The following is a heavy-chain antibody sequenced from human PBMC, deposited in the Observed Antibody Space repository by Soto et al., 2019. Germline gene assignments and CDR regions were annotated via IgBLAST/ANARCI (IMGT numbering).Heavy chain of an antibody. V-gene: IGHV1-18*04. CDR1: GYTFTSYG. D-gene: IGHD3-22*01. CDR2: ISAYNGNT. CDR3: AAAYYYDSSGYYPFDY. Sequence: GASVKVSCKASGYTFTSYGISWVRQAPGQGLEWMGWISAYNGNTNYAQKLQGRVTMTTDTSTSTAYMELRSLRSDDTAVYYCAAAYYYDSSGYYPFDYWGQGILVTVSS. J-gene: IGHJ4*02.